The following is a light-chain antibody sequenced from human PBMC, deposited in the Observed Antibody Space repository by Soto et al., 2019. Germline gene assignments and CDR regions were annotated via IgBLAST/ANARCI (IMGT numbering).Light chain of an antibody. J-gene: IGLJ1*01. CDR1: SGHSSYA. Sequence: QLVLTQSPSASASLGASVKLTCTLSSGHSSYAIAWHQQQPEKGPRYLMKLNSDGSHSQGDVIPDRFSGSSSGAERYLTISSLQAEDEADYYCQTWGTGIQVFGTGTKLTVL. CDR3: QTWGTGIQV. V-gene: IGLV4-69*01. CDR2: LNSDGSH.